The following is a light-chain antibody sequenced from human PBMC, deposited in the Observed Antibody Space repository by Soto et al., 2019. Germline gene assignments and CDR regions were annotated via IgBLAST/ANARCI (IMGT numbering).Light chain of an antibody. V-gene: IGLV2-14*01. J-gene: IGLJ1*01. Sequence: QSVLTQAASVSGSPGGSITISCTGTSSDVGAYHYVSWYQQHPGKAPKLLIYEVNNRPSGVSNRFSGSKSGNTASLTISGLQAEDEADYYCSSYTSSTTLYVFGTGTRSPS. CDR3: SSYTSSTTLYV. CDR2: EVN. CDR1: SSDVGAYHY.